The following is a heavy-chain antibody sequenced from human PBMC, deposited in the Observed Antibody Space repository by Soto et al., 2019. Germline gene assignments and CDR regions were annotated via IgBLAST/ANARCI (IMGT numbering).Heavy chain of an antibody. CDR1: GFPFSDYY. V-gene: IGHV3-11*06. CDR3: ASQYCSGGSCYYGYDY. J-gene: IGHJ4*02. CDR2: ISPKSTYR. D-gene: IGHD2-15*01. Sequence: TGGYLRLSCATSGFPFSDYYMSWIRQAPGKGLEWLSHISPKSTYRNYADSVKGRFTISRDNTKSSLFLQMNSLGVEDTAVYYCASQYCSGGSCYYGYDYWGQGTLVTVSS.